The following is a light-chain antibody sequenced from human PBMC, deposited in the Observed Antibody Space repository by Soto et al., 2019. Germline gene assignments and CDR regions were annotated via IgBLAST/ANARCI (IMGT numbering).Light chain of an antibody. CDR3: SSCTSSSTCL. Sequence: QSALTQPASVSGSPGQSITISCTGTSSDVGGYNYVSWYQQHPGKAPKLIIYEVSVRPSGVSNRFSGSKSGNTASLTISGLQPEDETDYYCSSCTSSSTCLFGTGTQLTVL. J-gene: IGLJ6*01. V-gene: IGLV2-14*01. CDR2: EVS. CDR1: SSDVGGYNY.